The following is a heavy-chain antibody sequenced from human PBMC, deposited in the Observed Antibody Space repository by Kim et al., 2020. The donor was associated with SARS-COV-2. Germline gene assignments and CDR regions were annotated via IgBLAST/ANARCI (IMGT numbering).Heavy chain of an antibody. CDR2: ISYDGSNK. CDR3: ARDHCSSTSCLYLAAYFDY. CDR1: GFTFSSYA. J-gene: IGHJ4*02. Sequence: GGSLRLSCAASGFTFSSYAMHWVRQAPGKGLEWVAVISYDGSNKYYADSVKGRFTISRDNSKNTLYLQMNSLRAEDTAVYYCARDHCSSTSCLYLAAYFDYWGQGTLVTVSS. D-gene: IGHD2-2*01. V-gene: IGHV3-30*04.